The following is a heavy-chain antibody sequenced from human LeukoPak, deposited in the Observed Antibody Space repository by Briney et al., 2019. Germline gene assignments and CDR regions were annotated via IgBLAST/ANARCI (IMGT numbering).Heavy chain of an antibody. J-gene: IGHJ6*02. CDR1: GFSFRSYG. CDR2: ISYDGSNK. Sequence: GGSLRLSCAASGFSFRSYGMHWVRQAPGKGLEWVAFISYDGSNKYYADSVKGRFTISRDNSKNTLYLQMNSLRAEDTAVYYCAKDRCSSTSCLQLDVWGQGTAVTVSS. V-gene: IGHV3-30*18. D-gene: IGHD2-2*01. CDR3: AKDRCSSTSCLQLDV.